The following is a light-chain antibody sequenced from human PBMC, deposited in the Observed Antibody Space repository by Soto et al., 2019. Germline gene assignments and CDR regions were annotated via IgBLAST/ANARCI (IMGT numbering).Light chain of an antibody. Sequence: DIQMTQSPSSLSASVGDRVTITCRASQSISSDLNWYQQKPGKAPKLLIDGAFSLQSGDPSRFSGSGSGTDFTLTISSLQPEDFATYYCQQTYTAPPTFGRGTKVEIK. J-gene: IGKJ1*01. CDR3: QQTYTAPPT. V-gene: IGKV1-39*01. CDR1: QSISSD. CDR2: GAF.